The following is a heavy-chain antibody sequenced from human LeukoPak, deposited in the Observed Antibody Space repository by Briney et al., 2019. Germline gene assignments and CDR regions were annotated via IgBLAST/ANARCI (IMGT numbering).Heavy chain of an antibody. Sequence: ASVKVSCKASGYTFTSHSMHWVRQAPGQGLEWMGRINPRGGSTRYTQKFQGRITMTRDTSTSTVYMELSSLRSVDTAVYYCARVQSYSYDTSDKDAFDIWGQGTMVTVSS. D-gene: IGHD3-22*01. J-gene: IGHJ3*02. V-gene: IGHV1-46*01. CDR1: GYTFTSHS. CDR2: INPRGGST. CDR3: ARVQSYSYDTSDKDAFDI.